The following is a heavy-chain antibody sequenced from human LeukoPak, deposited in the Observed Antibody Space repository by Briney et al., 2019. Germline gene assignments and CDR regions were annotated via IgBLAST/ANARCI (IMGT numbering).Heavy chain of an antibody. V-gene: IGHV4-59*01. J-gene: IGHJ6*03. CDR1: DGSISDSY. CDR3: ARGGSGWNYYYYYMDV. CDR2: IFYTGFT. Sequence: SETLSLTCTVSDGSISDSYWSWIRQSPGKGLEWIGYIFYTGFTHYNPSLESRVTISVDTSKKQFSLRLKSVTAADTAVYYCARGGSGWNYYYYYMDVWGKGTTVTISS. D-gene: IGHD6-19*01.